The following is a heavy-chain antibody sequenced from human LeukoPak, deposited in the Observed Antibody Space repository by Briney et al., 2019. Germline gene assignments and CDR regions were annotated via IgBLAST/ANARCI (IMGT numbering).Heavy chain of an antibody. Sequence: SETLSLTCTVSGGSVNSGSSYWNWVRQPPGKGLEWIGYIYYTGSTNYNPSLKSRVTISVDTSKNQFSLKLSSLTAADTAVYYCARAVYADYVGYWGQGTLVTVSS. CDR1: GGSVNSGSSY. J-gene: IGHJ4*02. CDR2: IYYTGST. CDR3: ARAVYADYVGY. V-gene: IGHV4-61*01. D-gene: IGHD3-16*01.